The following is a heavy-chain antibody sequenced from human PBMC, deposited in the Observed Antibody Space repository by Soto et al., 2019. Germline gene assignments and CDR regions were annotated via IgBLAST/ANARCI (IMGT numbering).Heavy chain of an antibody. D-gene: IGHD6-19*01. Sequence: SETLSLTCTVSGGSISSYYWSWIRQPAGKGLEWIGRIYTSGSTNYNPSLKSRVAMSVDTSKNQLSLKLSSVTAADTSVYYCARGESSGWYDYCRQGTLVTVSS. CDR2: IYTSGST. V-gene: IGHV4-4*07. CDR3: ARGESSGWYDY. J-gene: IGHJ4*02. CDR1: GGSISSYY.